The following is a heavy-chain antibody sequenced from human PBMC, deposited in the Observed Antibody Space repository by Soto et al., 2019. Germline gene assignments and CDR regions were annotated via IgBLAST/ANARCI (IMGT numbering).Heavy chain of an antibody. D-gene: IGHD5-12*01. CDR2: TYYRSKWYN. V-gene: IGHV6-1*01. J-gene: IGHJ6*01. CDR3: ARDLVPRGYSGYLTPYYSYGMDV. CDR1: GDSVSSNSAA. Sequence: SQTLSLTCAIPGDSVSSNSAAWNWIRQSPSRGLEWLGRTYYRSKWYNDYAVSVKSRITINPDTSKNQFSLQLNSVTPEDTAVYYCARDLVPRGYSGYLTPYYSYGMDVWGQATTVTGSS.